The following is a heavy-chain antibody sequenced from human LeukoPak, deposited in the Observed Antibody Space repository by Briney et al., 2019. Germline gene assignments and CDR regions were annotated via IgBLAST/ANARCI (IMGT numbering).Heavy chain of an antibody. CDR2: ISTSSSTI. Sequence: GGSLRLSCAASGFTFSSYSMNWVRQAPGKGLEWVSYISTSSSTIYYADSVKGRFTISRDNAKNSLYLQMNSLRAEDTAVYYCARGRTVYYYYMDVWGKGTTVTVSS. V-gene: IGHV3-48*01. CDR1: GFTFSSYS. J-gene: IGHJ6*03. D-gene: IGHD4-17*01. CDR3: ARGRTVYYYYMDV.